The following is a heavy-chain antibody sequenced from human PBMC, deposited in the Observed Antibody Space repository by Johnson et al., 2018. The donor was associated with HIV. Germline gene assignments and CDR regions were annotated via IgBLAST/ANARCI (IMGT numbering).Heavy chain of an antibody. CDR3: ARDFVAFGECTAFDI. J-gene: IGHJ3*02. D-gene: IGHD3-10*01. CDR1: GFTVSSNY. V-gene: IGHV3-53*01. CDR2: IYSGGST. Sequence: VQLVESGGGLIQPGGSLRLSCAASGFTVSSNYMSWVRQAPGKGLEWVSVIYSGGSTYYADSVKGRFTISRDSSKNTLHLQMNSLNAEDTAMYYCARDFVAFGECTAFDIWGQGTIVTVSS.